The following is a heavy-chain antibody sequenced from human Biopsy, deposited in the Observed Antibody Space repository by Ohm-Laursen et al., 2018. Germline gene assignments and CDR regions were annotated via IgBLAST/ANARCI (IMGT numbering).Heavy chain of an antibody. V-gene: IGHV1-18*01. CDR2: ITTYNGNT. Sequence: SVKVSCKASGYTFTDYGVSWVRQAPGQGLEWMGWITTYNGNTNYAQKVQGRVTMTEDTSTDTAYMELSSLRSEDTAVYYCAADINVWNVNYWGQGTQVTVSS. D-gene: IGHD1-1*01. CDR1: GYTFTDYG. J-gene: IGHJ4*02. CDR3: AADINVWNVNY.